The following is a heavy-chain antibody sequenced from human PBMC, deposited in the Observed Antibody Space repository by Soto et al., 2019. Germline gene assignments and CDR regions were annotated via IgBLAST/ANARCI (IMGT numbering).Heavy chain of an antibody. CDR1: GFTFSTYW. D-gene: IGHD3-22*01. Sequence: PGGSLRLSCEAPGFTFSTYWIHWVRQAPGEGLVWVSRISPDGNVAHYADSLEGRFTASRDNAKNTVYLQMTSLRADDTAFYYCAGMILGNQDYWGRGT. V-gene: IGHV3-74*01. J-gene: IGHJ4*02. CDR3: AGMILGNQDY. CDR2: ISPDGNVA.